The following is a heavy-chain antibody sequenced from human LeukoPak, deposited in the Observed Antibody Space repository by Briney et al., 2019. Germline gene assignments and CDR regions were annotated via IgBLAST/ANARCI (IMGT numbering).Heavy chain of an antibody. V-gene: IGHV3-48*03. Sequence: PGGSLRLSCAASGFTFSSYEMNWVRQAPGKGLEWVSYISSSGDSTYYADSVKGRFTISRDNAKNSLYLQMHSLRADDTAVYYCVRRGGATGQYFHHWGQGTRVTVSS. CDR3: VRRGGATGQYFHH. D-gene: IGHD1-26*01. CDR2: ISSSGDST. J-gene: IGHJ1*01. CDR1: GFTFSSYE.